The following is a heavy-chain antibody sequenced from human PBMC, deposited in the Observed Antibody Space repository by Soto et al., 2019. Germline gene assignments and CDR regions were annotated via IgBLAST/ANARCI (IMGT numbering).Heavy chain of an antibody. CDR2: INTGNGNT. V-gene: IGHV1-3*04. Sequence: ASVKVSCKASGYTFTSYAMHWLRQAPGQRLEWMGWINTGNGNTKYSQKFQGRVTITGDTSASTADMELSSLRSEDTAVYYCARGTRSGATSFSFPFEHWGQGTXVTLS. J-gene: IGHJ4*02. D-gene: IGHD2-15*01. CDR3: ARGTRSGATSFSFPFEH. CDR1: GYTFTSYA.